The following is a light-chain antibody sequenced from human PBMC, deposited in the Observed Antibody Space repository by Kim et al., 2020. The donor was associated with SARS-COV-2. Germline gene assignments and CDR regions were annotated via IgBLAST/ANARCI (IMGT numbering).Light chain of an antibody. CDR3: SAWDSSLSAWV. CDR2: RNN. CDR1: NNNVDNEG. V-gene: IGLV10-54*01. Sequence: TDTTTYTEKNNNVDNEGAAWRQPHQGHPPQRLSYRNNSRPSGISERLSASRSGNTASLTITGLQPEDEADYYCSAWDSSLSAWVFGGGTQLTVL. J-gene: IGLJ3*02.